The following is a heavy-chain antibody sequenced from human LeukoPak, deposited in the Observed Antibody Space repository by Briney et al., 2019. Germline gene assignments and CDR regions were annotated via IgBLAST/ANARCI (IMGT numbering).Heavy chain of an antibody. V-gene: IGHV3-7*01. D-gene: IGHD6-19*01. CDR3: ARDGSGYSSGWFDY. J-gene: IGHJ4*02. CDR2: IKQDGSEK. CDR1: GFTFSSYW. Sequence: GGSLRLSCAASGFTFSSYWMSWVRQAPGKGLEWVANIKQDGSEKYYVDSVKGRFTIFRDNAKNSLYLQMNSLRAEDTAVYYCARDGSGYSSGWFDYWGQGTLVTVSS.